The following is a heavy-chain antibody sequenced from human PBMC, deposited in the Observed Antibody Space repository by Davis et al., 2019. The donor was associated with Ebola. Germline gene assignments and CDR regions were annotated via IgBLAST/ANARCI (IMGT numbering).Heavy chain of an antibody. J-gene: IGHJ5*02. CDR1: GYSFITHW. CDR3: ARSPSGYSVRFDP. D-gene: IGHD6-6*01. Sequence: GESLKISCKGSGYSFITHWIGWVRQMPGKGLEWMGIIYPGDSDTRYSPSFQGQVTISADKSISTAYLQWNSLKTSDTAMYYCARSPSGYSVRFDPWGQGTLVTVSS. CDR2: IYPGDSDT. V-gene: IGHV5-51*01.